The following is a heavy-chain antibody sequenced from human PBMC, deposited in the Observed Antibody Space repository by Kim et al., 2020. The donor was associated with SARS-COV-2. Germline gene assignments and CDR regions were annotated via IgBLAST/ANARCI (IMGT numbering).Heavy chain of an antibody. CDR2: FDPEDGET. V-gene: IGHV1-24*01. D-gene: IGHD3-10*01. CDR3: ATERPITMVRGVIMAKDYYYYGMDV. Sequence: ASVKVSCKVSGYTLTELSMHWVRQAPGKGLEWMGGFDPEDGETIYAQKFQGRVTMTEDTSTDTAYMELSSLRSEDTAVYYCATERPITMVRGVIMAKDYYYYGMDVWGQGTTVTVSS. CDR1: GYTLTELS. J-gene: IGHJ6*02.